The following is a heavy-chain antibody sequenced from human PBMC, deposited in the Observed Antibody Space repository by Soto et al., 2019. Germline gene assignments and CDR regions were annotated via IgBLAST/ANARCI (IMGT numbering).Heavy chain of an antibody. D-gene: IGHD6-13*01. CDR3: ARGYSSSWYVGPRPEYFQH. V-gene: IGHV3-11*01. CDR2: ISSSGSTI. CDR1: GFTFSDYY. J-gene: IGHJ1*01. Sequence: GGSLRLSCAASGFTFSDYYMSWIRQAPGKGLEWVSYISSSGSTIYYADSVKGRFTISRDNAKNSLYLQMNSLRAEDTAVYYCARGYSSSWYVGPRPEYFQHWGQGTLVTVSS.